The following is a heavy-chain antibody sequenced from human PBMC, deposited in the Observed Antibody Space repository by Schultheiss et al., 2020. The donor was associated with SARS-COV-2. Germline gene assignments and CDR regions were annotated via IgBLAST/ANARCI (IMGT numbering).Heavy chain of an antibody. CDR3: ARAGYSSSNWFDP. V-gene: IGHV4-34*01. Sequence: SETLSLTCAVYGGSFSDYYWNWIRQAPGKGLEWIGEINHSGGTNYNPSLESRVSISVDTSKNQFSLKLSSVTAADTAVYYCARAGYSSSNWFDPWGQGTLVTVSS. CDR1: GGSFSDYY. D-gene: IGHD6-6*01. CDR2: INHSGGT. J-gene: IGHJ5*02.